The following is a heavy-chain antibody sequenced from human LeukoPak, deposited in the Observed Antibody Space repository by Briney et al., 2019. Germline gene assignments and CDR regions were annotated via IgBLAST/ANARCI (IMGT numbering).Heavy chain of an antibody. CDR2: IIPIFGTA. Sequence: SVKVSCKASGGTFSSYAISWVRQAPGQGLEWMGGIIPIFGTANYAQKFQGRVTITADKSKSTAYMELSSLRSEDTAVYYCASAYSSGLGEFDYWGQGTLVTVSS. CDR3: ASAYSSGLGEFDY. CDR1: GGTFSSYA. J-gene: IGHJ4*02. V-gene: IGHV1-69*06. D-gene: IGHD6-19*01.